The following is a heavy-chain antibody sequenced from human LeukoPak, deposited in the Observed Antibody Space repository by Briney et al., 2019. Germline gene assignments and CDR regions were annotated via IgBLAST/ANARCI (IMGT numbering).Heavy chain of an antibody. J-gene: IGHJ6*02. CDR2: IYPGDSDT. CDR1: GYSFTSYW. V-gene: IGHV5-51*01. CDR3: ARHNVDTAMVDARPLTYYYYYYGMDV. Sequence: GESLKISCKGSGYSFTSYWIGWVRQMPGKGLEWMGIIYPGDSDTRYSPSFQGQVTISADKSISTAYLQWSSLKASDTAMYYCARHNVDTAMVDARPLTYYYYYYGMDVWGQGTTVTVSS. D-gene: IGHD5-18*01.